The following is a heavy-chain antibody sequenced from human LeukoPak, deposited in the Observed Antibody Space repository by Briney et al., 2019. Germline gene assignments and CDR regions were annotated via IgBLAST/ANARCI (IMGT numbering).Heavy chain of an antibody. V-gene: IGHV4-59*01. CDR3: SGSYGSGSYNY. CDR2: IYYSGRN. D-gene: IGHD3-10*01. Sequence: LETLSLLCTVSGGSISSYYWSCIRQPRGRGLEWFGYIYYSGRNNYNPPLKSPVTISVDTSKHQLTLKLSSVTAADTAVYYCSGSYGSGSYNYWGQGTLVTVSS. CDR1: GGSISSYY. J-gene: IGHJ4*02.